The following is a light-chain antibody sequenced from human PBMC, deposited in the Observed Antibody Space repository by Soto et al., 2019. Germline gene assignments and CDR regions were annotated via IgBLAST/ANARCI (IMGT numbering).Light chain of an antibody. Sequence: EIVMTQSPATLSLSPGERATRSCRASQTIDNTLAWYQRKPGQAPRLLIYGASNRATGIPARFSGSGSGTEFTLTISRLEPEDFAVYYCQQYGSPPPWTFGQGTKVDI. CDR3: QQYGSPPPWT. V-gene: IGKV3-15*01. CDR2: GAS. J-gene: IGKJ1*01. CDR1: QTIDNT.